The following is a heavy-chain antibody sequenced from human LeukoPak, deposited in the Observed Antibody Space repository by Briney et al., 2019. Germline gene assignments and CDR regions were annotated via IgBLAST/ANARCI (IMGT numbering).Heavy chain of an antibody. CDR1: GGSISSSSYY. V-gene: IGHV4-39*01. D-gene: IGHD2-2*02. CDR3: ARLWSGCSSTSCYTHYYYYYYMDV. J-gene: IGHJ6*03. Sequence: SETLSLTCTVSGGSISSSSYYWGWIRQPPGKGLEWIGSIYYSGSTYYNPSLKSRVTISVDTSKNQFSLKLSSVTAADTAVYYCARLWSGCSSTSCYTHYYYYYYMDVWGKGTTVTVSS. CDR2: IYYSGST.